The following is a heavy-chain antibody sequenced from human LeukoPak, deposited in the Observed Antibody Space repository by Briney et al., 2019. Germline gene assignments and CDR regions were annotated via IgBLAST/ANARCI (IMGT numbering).Heavy chain of an antibody. D-gene: IGHD3-10*01. CDR1: GFTFSSYA. CDR2: ISDSGGRT. CDR3: AKGGAVSSKSITLIRGTRRYYYYMDV. V-gene: IGHV3-23*01. Sequence: GGSLRLSCAASGFTFSSYAMSWVRQAPGKGLEWVSVISDSGGRTYYADSVEGRFTISRDNSKDTLYLQMNSLRAEDTAVYYCAKGGAVSSKSITLIRGTRRYYYYMDVWGKGTSVTVSS. J-gene: IGHJ6*03.